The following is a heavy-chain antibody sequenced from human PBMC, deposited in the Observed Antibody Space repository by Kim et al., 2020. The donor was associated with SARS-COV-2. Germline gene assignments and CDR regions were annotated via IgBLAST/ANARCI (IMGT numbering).Heavy chain of an antibody. V-gene: IGHV4-31*01. CDR1: GGSISSGGYY. D-gene: IGHD2-15*01. Sequence: SETLSLTCTVSGGSISSGGYYWSWIRQHPGKGLEWIGYIYYSGSTYSNPSLKRLVTISVDTSKNQFSLKLSSVTAADTAVYYCARVDVCSGGSCYWYFDLWGRGTLVTVSS. CDR2: IYYSGST. J-gene: IGHJ2*01. CDR3: ARVDVCSGGSCYWYFDL.